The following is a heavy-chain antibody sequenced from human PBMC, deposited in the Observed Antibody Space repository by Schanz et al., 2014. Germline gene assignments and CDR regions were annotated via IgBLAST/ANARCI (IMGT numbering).Heavy chain of an antibody. CDR2: IHYSGIA. V-gene: IGHV4-59*08. Sequence: QVQLQESGPGLVKPSDTLSLTCTVSGGSISRHYWSWIRQPPGKGLEWIGYIHYSGIANYNPSLGRRAPISGAPPKTQFPLRLTSVTAADTATYYCARRVVPATMGLYFDLWGQGTLVTVSS. CDR3: ARRVVPATMGLYFDL. CDR1: GGSISRHY. D-gene: IGHD2-21*01. J-gene: IGHJ4*02.